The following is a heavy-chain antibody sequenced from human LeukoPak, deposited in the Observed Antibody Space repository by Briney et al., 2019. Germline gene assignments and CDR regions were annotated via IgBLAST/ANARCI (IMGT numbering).Heavy chain of an antibody. CDR1: GFTFSSYA. Sequence: GGSLRLSCAVSGFTFSSYAMSWARQAPGKGLEWVSYISSSGSIIYYADSVKGRFTISRDNAKRSLFLQMNSLRVEDTAVYYCARTMWGFDYWGQGTLVTVSS. J-gene: IGHJ4*02. V-gene: IGHV3-48*03. D-gene: IGHD7-27*01. CDR2: ISSSGSII. CDR3: ARTMWGFDY.